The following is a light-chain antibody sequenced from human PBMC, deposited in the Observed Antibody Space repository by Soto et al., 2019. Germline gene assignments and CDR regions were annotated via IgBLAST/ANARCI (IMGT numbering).Light chain of an antibody. Sequence: QSALTQPASVSGSPGQSITISCTGTSSDVGGYNYVSWYQQHPGKAPKLLIYDVSNRPSGVSNRFSGSKSGNTASLTLSGLQAEDEADYHCSSYTSSRTVVFGGGTKVTVL. CDR1: SSDVGGYNY. CDR2: DVS. CDR3: SSYTSSRTVV. J-gene: IGLJ2*01. V-gene: IGLV2-14*01.